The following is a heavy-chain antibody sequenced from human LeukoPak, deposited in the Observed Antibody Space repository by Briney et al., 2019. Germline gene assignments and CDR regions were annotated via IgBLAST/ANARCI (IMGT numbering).Heavy chain of an antibody. D-gene: IGHD3-3*01. CDR1: GFTFDDYA. CDR2: IRWNSGSI. J-gene: IGHJ4*02. CDR3: AKDLSFDFWSGYYYY. Sequence: PGGSLRLSCAASGFTFDDYAMHWVRQAPGKGLEWVSGIRWNSGSIGYADSVKGRFTISRDNAKNYLYLQVNRLRADDMALYYCAKDLSFDFWSGYYYYWGQGTLGTVSS. V-gene: IGHV3-9*03.